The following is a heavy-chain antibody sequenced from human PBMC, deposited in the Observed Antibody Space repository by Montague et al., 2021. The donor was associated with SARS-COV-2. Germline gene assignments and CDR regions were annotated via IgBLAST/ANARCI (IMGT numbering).Heavy chain of an antibody. CDR1: GGSISSYY. CDR2: INYSRST. V-gene: IGHV4-59*01. J-gene: IGHJ3*01. CDR3: ARGSGWRGNVFDV. D-gene: IGHD6-19*01. Sequence: SETLSLTCTVSGGSISSYYWSWIRQPPGKGLEWIGYINYSRSTNYNPSLKSRVTISVDTSKNQYSLKLISVTAADTAVYYCARGSGWRGNVFDVWGQGTMVTVSS.